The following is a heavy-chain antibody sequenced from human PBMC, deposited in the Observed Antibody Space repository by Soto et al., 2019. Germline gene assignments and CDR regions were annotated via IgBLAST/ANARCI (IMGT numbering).Heavy chain of an antibody. V-gene: IGHV3-23*01. D-gene: IGHD3-10*01. CDR3: AIRGLSKSEVRGYFDY. CDR2: ISGSGGSR. CDR1: GFTFSSYD. J-gene: IGHJ4*02. Sequence: QPGGSLRLSCAASGFTFSSYDMTWVRQAAGKGLEWVSAISGSGGSRDYGDSVKGRFIISRDDSKNTLFMQMNSLRVEDTAVYYCAIRGLSKSEVRGYFDYWGRGTLVTVSS.